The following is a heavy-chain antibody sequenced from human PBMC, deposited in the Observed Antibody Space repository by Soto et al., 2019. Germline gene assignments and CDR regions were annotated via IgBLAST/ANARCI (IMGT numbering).Heavy chain of an antibody. CDR1: GYTLTELS. CDR2: FDPEDGET. J-gene: IGHJ6*02. Sequence: ASVKVSCKVSGYTLTELSMHWVRQAPGKGLEWMGGFDPEDGETIYEQKFQGRVAMTEDTSTDTAYMELSSLRSEDKAVYYCATGLSSSWYYYYYGMDVWGQGTTVTVSS. CDR3: ATGLSSSWYYYYYGMDV. D-gene: IGHD6-13*01. V-gene: IGHV1-24*01.